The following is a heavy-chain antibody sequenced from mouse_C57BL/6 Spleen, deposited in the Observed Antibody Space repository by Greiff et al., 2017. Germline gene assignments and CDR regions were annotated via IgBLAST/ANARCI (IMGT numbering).Heavy chain of an antibody. J-gene: IGHJ2*01. CDR3: AREGAYDYGEIDY. CDR2: INPSSGYT. V-gene: IGHV1-4*01. D-gene: IGHD2-4*01. Sequence: QVQLKQSGAELARPGASVKMSCKASGYTFTSYTMPWVKQRPGQGLEWIGYINPSSGYTKYNQKFKDKATLTADTSSSTAYMQLSSLTSEDSAVYYCAREGAYDYGEIDYWGQGTTLTVSS. CDR1: GYTFTSYT.